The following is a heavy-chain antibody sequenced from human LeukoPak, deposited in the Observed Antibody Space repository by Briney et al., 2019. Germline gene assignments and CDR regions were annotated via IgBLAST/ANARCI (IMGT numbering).Heavy chain of an antibody. V-gene: IGHV4-59*01. CDR1: GGSISSYY. D-gene: IGHD1-1*01. CDR3: ARGVLVGTTGYYFDY. Sequence: PSETLSLTCSVSGGSISSYYWSWIRQPPGKGLEWIGYIYYSGSTNYNPSLKSRVTILVDTPKNQFSLKLSSVTAADTAVYYCARGVLVGTTGYYFDYWGQGTLVTVSS. CDR2: IYYSGST. J-gene: IGHJ4*02.